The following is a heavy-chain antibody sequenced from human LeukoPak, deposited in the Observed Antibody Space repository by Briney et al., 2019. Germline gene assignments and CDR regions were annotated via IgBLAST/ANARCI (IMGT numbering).Heavy chain of an antibody. J-gene: IGHJ4*02. D-gene: IGHD3-22*01. CDR1: GFTLSNYG. CDR3: AKAQGYYDC. Sequence: PGGSLRLSCAASGFTLSNYGMNWVRQAPGKGLEWVSGIGVGGTTYYAGSVKGRFTISRDTSKNTLYVQMNSLRAEDTAVYYCAKAQGYYDCWGQGTLVTVSS. V-gene: IGHV3-23*01. CDR2: IGVGGTT.